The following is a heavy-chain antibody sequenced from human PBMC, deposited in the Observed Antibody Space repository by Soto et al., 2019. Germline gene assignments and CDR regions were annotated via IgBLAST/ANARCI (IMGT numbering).Heavy chain of an antibody. D-gene: IGHD4-17*01. J-gene: IGHJ6*02. CDR1: GFTFSSYA. CDR3: ARDESVVAVHYYYYGMDV. Sequence: PGGSLRISCAASGFTFSSYAMHWVRQAPGKGLEWVAVISYDGSNKYYADSVKGRFTISRDNSKNTLYLQMNSLRAEDTAVYYCARDESVVAVHYYYYGMDVWGQGTTVTVSS. CDR2: ISYDGSNK. V-gene: IGHV3-30-3*01.